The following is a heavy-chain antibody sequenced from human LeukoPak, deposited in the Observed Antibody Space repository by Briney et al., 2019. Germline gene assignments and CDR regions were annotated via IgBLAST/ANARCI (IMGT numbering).Heavy chain of an antibody. Sequence: GGSLRLSCAASGFTFSDYGMHWARQAPGKGLEWVAVISYDGSVQFYGDSVKGRFTISRDNSKNTLHLQMESLGVEDTALYYCAKEVTPEVAPAVEYWGQGTLVTVSS. CDR2: ISYDGSVQ. V-gene: IGHV3-30*18. D-gene: IGHD2-2*01. CDR3: AKEVTPEVAPAVEY. CDR1: GFTFSDYG. J-gene: IGHJ4*02.